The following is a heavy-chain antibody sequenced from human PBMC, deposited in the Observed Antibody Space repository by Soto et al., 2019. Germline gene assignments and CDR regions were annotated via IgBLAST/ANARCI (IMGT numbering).Heavy chain of an antibody. CDR3: ATSRISIAVAGETEYYFDY. D-gene: IGHD6-19*01. CDR2: INPNSGDT. J-gene: IGHJ4*02. CDR1: GYIFTGYY. Sequence: ASVKVSCKASGYIFTGYYMHWVRQAPGQGLEWMGWINPNSGDTNYTQKFQGWVTMTRDTSTSTAYMELSRLRSDGTAVYYCATSRISIAVAGETEYYFDYWGQGTLVTVSS. V-gene: IGHV1-2*04.